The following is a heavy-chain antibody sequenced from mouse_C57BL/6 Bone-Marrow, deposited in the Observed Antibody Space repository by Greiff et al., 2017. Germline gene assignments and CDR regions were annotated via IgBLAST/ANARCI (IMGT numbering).Heavy chain of an antibody. D-gene: IGHD2-14*01. J-gene: IGHJ3*01. V-gene: IGHV1-80*01. CDR1: GYAFSSYW. CDR2: IYPGDGGT. CDR3: ARSGEYDKMAWFAY. Sequence: VQLQQSGAELVKPGASVKISCKASGYAFSSYWMNWVKQRHGKGLEWSGQIYPGDGGTNSNGKFKGKATLTADKSYSTAYMQLSSLTSEDSAVYFCARSGEYDKMAWFAYWGQVTLVTVSA.